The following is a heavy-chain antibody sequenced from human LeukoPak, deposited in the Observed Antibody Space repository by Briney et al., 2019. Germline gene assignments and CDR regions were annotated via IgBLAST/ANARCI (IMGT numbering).Heavy chain of an antibody. CDR2: INPNSGGT. V-gene: IGHV1-2*02. D-gene: IGHD1-1*01. CDR3: ARELPSPNDHHYFDY. CDR1: GYTFTGYY. Sequence: ASVKVSCKASGYTFTGYYMHWVRQAPGQGLEWMGWINPNSGGTNYAQKFQGRVTMTRDTSISTAYMELSRLRSDDTAVYYCARELPSPNDHHYFDYWGRGTLVTVSS. J-gene: IGHJ4*02.